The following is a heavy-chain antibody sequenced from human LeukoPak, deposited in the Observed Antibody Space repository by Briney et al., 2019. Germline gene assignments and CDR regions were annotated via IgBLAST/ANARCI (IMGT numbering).Heavy chain of an antibody. V-gene: IGHV4-30-2*01. CDR2: VYHSGGT. Sequence: MPSETLSLTRAVSGGSISSGDYSWSWIRQPAGRGLEWIGYVYHSGGTYYNPSLKSRVTMSLDRSKNQFSLKLSSVTAADTAVYYCARGADLLTGYYPFDSWGQGTLVTVSS. CDR3: ARGADLLTGYYPFDS. J-gene: IGHJ4*02. CDR1: GGSISSGDYS. D-gene: IGHD3-9*01.